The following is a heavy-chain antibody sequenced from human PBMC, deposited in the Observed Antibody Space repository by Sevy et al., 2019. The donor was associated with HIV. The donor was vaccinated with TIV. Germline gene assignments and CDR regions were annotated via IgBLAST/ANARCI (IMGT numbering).Heavy chain of an antibody. V-gene: IGHV4-39*01. J-gene: IGHJ6*02. CDR3: ARQGGGSGAYTYYYYGMDV. CDR2: IYYSGST. Sequence: SETLSLTCTVSGGSISSSSYYWGWIRQPPGKGLEWIGSIYYSGSTYYNPSLKSRVTISVDTSKNQFSLKLSSVTAADRAVYYCARQGGGSGAYTYYYYGMDVWGQGTTVTVSS. D-gene: IGHD3-10*01. CDR1: GGSISSSSYY.